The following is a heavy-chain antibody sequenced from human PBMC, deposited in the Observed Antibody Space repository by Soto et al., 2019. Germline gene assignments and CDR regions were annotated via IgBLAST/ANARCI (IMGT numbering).Heavy chain of an antibody. CDR3: ARDDYDYIWGSYRYKYYYYYYMDV. D-gene: IGHD3-16*02. V-gene: IGHV3-7*01. J-gene: IGHJ6*03. CDR1: GFTFSSYW. CDR2: IKQDGSEK. Sequence: TGGSLRLSCASSGFTFSSYWVSWVRQAPGKGLEWVANIKQDGSEKYYVDSVKGRFTISRDNAKNSLYLQMNSLRAEDTAVCYCARDDYDYIWGSYRYKYYYYYYMDVWGKGTTVTVSS.